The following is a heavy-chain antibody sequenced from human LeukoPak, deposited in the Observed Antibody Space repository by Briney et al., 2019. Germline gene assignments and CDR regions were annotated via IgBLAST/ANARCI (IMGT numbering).Heavy chain of an antibody. CDR1: GFTLSTYE. Sequence: GGSLRLSCAGFGFTLSTYEMHWVRQAPGRGLEWLSYISRSGSTKHYTDSVKGRFTISRDNAKNSLYLQMNSLRAEDTAVYYCAREMGLVDMSTMIPGGAFDIWGQGTAVTVSS. D-gene: IGHD5-24*01. CDR2: ISRSGSTK. CDR3: AREMGLVDMSTMIPGGAFDI. V-gene: IGHV3-48*03. J-gene: IGHJ3*02.